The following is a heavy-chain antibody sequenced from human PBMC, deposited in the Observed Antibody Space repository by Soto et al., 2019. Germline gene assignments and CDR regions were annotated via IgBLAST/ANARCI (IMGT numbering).Heavy chain of an antibody. D-gene: IGHD3-10*01. CDR2: IYHTGST. CDR3: ARYRFSGTKWFKFDY. V-gene: IGHV4-31*03. Sequence: SETLSLTCTVSGVTVSSDAYYWSWIRQPPGKGLEWIGNIYHTGSTYYSPSLKSRVDISLDRSTNQFSLRLSSVTAADTAVYYCARYRFSGTKWFKFDYWGQGTLVT. J-gene: IGHJ4*02. CDR1: GVTVSSDAYY.